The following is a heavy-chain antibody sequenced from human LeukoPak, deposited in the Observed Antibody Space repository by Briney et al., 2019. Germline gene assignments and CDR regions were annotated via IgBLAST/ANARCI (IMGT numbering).Heavy chain of an antibody. J-gene: IGHJ6*03. Sequence: GGSLRLSCAASGFTFSNYVMTWVRQAPGKGLEWVSCISDTGGRTDYANSVKGRFTISRDNSKNMLYLQMNSLRAEDTAVYYCARYYYDSSGFWARNMDVWGKGTTVTVSS. CDR3: ARYYYDSSGFWARNMDV. CDR2: ISDTGGRT. D-gene: IGHD3-22*01. V-gene: IGHV3-23*01. CDR1: GFTFSNYV.